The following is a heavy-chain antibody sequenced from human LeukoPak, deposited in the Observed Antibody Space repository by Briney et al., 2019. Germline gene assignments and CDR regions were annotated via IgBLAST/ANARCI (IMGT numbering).Heavy chain of an antibody. Sequence: GGSLRLSCAASGFTFSRYGMHWVRQAPGKGLEWVALISYDGNNKYYADSVKGRFTISGDTSKNTLYLQMNSLRVEDTAVYFCAKDQRGDILTGSPFDYWGQGTLVTVSS. D-gene: IGHD3-9*01. CDR3: AKDQRGDILTGSPFDY. CDR2: ISYDGNNK. J-gene: IGHJ4*02. V-gene: IGHV3-30*18. CDR1: GFTFSRYG.